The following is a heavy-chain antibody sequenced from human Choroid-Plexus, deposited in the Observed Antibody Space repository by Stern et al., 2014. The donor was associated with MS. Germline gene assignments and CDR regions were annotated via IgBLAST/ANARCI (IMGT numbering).Heavy chain of an antibody. CDR1: GFPFGSCA. J-gene: IGHJ5*02. CDR2: VSYDGSNK. D-gene: IGHD2/OR15-2a*01. Sequence: VQLVESGGGVVQPGGPLRLSCVASGFPFGSCAMHWVRQAPGKGLEWVPGVSYDGSNKDYAGSVKGRFTISRDNSQNTLYMQMSSLRPEDTAVYYCAKDRQYLTYFFDHWGQGSLVTVSS. CDR3: AKDRQYLTYFFDH. V-gene: IGHV3-30*18.